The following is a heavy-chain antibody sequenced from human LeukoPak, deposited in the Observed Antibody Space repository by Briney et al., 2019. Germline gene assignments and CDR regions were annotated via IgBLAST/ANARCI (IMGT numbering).Heavy chain of an antibody. J-gene: IGHJ6*04. CDR1: GCTFSSYA. Sequence: GASVKVSCKASGCTFSSYAISWVRQAPGQGLEWMGGIIPIFGTANYAQKFQGRVTITADKSTSTAYMELSSLRSEDTAVYYCASVLRGYCSGGSCYPYYYYYGMDVWGKGTTVTVSS. CDR2: IIPIFGTA. V-gene: IGHV1-69*06. D-gene: IGHD2-15*01. CDR3: ASVLRGYCSGGSCYPYYYYYGMDV.